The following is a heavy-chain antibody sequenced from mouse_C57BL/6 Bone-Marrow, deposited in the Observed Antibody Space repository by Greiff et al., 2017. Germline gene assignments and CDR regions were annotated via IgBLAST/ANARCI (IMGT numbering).Heavy chain of an antibody. Sequence: VQLKESGAELVRPGASVKLSCTASGFNIKDDYMHWVKQRPEQGLEWIGWIDPENGDTEYASKFQGKATITADTSSNTAYLQLSSLTSEDTAVYYCTLYYDYDVDWYFDVWGTGTTVTVSS. V-gene: IGHV14-4*01. CDR1: GFNIKDDY. CDR3: TLYYDYDVDWYFDV. J-gene: IGHJ1*03. D-gene: IGHD2-4*01. CDR2: IDPENGDT.